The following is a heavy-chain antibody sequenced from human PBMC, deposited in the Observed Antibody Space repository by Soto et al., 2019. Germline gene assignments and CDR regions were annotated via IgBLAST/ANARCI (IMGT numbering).Heavy chain of an antibody. CDR2: ISYDGDNK. V-gene: IGHV3-30-3*01. CDR1: GFSLDGFA. J-gene: IGHJ4*02. D-gene: IGHD3-9*01. CDR3: ARGETRYYSY. Sequence: QVQLVESGGGVVQPGRSLRLSCTVSGFSLDGFAMNWVRQAPGKGLEWVAIISYDGDNKYFADSVKGRFTISKDSLKKTVYLQMDSLRPDDTATYYCARGETRYYSYWGQGTLVIVSS.